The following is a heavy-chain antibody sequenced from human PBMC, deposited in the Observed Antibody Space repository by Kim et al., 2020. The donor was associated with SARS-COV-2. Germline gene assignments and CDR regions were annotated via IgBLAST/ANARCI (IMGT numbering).Heavy chain of an antibody. J-gene: IGHJ4*02. Sequence: SVKVSCKASGGTFSSYAISWVRQAPGQGLEWMGGIIPIFGTANYAQKFQGRVTITADESTSTAYMELSSLRSEDTAVYYCASESVGASGDGYWGQGTLVTVSS. CDR2: IIPIFGTA. V-gene: IGHV1-69*13. CDR3: ASESVGASGDGY. D-gene: IGHD1-26*01. CDR1: GGTFSSYA.